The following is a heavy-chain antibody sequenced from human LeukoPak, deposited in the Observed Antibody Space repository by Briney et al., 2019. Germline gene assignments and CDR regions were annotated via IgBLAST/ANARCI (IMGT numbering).Heavy chain of an antibody. J-gene: IGHJ4*02. V-gene: IGHV3-23*01. CDR1: GFTFSTYA. CDR2: ISGSGSNT. Sequence: PGGSLRLSCAASGFTFSTYAMSWVRQAPGKGLEWVSTISGSGSNTYYADSVKGRLTISRDNSKNTLYLQMNSLSAEDTAVYYCAKRITSAGRDPIDYWGQGTLVTVSS. CDR3: AKRITSAGRDPIDY. D-gene: IGHD6-13*01.